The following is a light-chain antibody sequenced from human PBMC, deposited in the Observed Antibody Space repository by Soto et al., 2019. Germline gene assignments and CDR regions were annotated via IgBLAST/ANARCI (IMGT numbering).Light chain of an antibody. J-gene: IGKJ1*01. V-gene: IGKV1-12*01. Sequence: DIQMTQSPSSVSASVGDRVTITCRASQAIDSWLAWYQQKPGEAPKLLIFTGSLLHSGVPPRFSGSGPGTDFTLTIRSLQPEDFATYYCQQTLTFPPTFGQRTKV. CDR3: QQTLTFPPT. CDR1: QAIDSW. CDR2: TGS.